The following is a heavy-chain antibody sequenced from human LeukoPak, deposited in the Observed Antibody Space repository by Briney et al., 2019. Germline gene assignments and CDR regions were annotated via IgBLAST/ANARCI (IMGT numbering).Heavy chain of an antibody. J-gene: IGHJ5*02. Sequence: SETLSLTCTVSGGSISTYYWSWIRQPPGKGLEWIGEINHSGSTNYNPPLKSRVTISVDTSKNQFSLKLSSVTAADTAVYYCARGYYDILTGYLPLNWFDPWGQGTLVTVSS. V-gene: IGHV4-34*01. CDR3: ARGYYDILTGYLPLNWFDP. CDR2: INHSGST. D-gene: IGHD3-9*01. CDR1: GGSISTYY.